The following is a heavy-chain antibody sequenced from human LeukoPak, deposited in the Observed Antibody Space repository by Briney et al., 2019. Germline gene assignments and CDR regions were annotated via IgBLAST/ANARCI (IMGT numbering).Heavy chain of an antibody. CDR1: GDSISNYY. CDR2: IYYTGST. J-gene: IGHJ3*02. Sequence: SETLSLTCTVSGDSISNYYWSWIRQPPGKGLEWIGYIYYTGSTNYNPSLKSRVTISVDTSKNQFSLKLSSVTAADTAVYYCAASESSSWSHDAFAIWGLGTMVTVSS. V-gene: IGHV4-59*01. CDR3: AASESSSWSHDAFAI. D-gene: IGHD6-13*01.